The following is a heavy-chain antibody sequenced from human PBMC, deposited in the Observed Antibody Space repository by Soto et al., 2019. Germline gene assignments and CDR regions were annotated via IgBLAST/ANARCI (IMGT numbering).Heavy chain of an antibody. J-gene: IGHJ4*02. Sequence: PSETLSLTCTVSGGSSSSGGYYWTWIRQHPGKGLEWIGCIYYSGRTYYNPSLKSRLTISVDTSKRQFSLKLSSVTAADTAVYYCARLKGSSWYYFDYWGQGTLVTVSS. V-gene: IGHV4-31*03. CDR2: IYYSGRT. CDR1: GGSSSSGGYY. CDR3: ARLKGSSWYYFDY. D-gene: IGHD6-13*01.